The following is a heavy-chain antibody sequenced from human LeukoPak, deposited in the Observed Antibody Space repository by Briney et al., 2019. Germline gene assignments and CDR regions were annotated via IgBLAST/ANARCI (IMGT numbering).Heavy chain of an antibody. CDR1: GGSISSGGYY. Sequence: SQTLSLTCTVSGGSISSGGYYWSWLRQHPGKGLEWIGYIYYSGSTYYNPSLKSRVTISVDTSKNQFSLKLSSVTAADTAVYYCARDSYDDTDDHYYYGMDVWGQGTTVIVSS. J-gene: IGHJ6*02. D-gene: IGHD3-22*01. CDR3: ARDSYDDTDDHYYYGMDV. CDR2: IYYSGST. V-gene: IGHV4-31*03.